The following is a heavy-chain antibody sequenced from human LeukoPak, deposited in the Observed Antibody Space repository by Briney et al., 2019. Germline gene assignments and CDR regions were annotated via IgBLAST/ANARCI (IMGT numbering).Heavy chain of an antibody. V-gene: IGHV3-48*02. CDR3: ARGECRSCPRNHWFDP. D-gene: IGHD2-15*01. J-gene: IGHJ5*02. CDR2: ITSSSNSI. Sequence: GGSLRLSCAASGFSFTTYNMNWVRQAPGKGLEWVSSITSSSNSIYYADSVKGRFTISRDNAKSSLYLQMNSLRDEGTAVYYCARGECRSCPRNHWFDPWGQGTLVTVSS. CDR1: GFSFTTYN.